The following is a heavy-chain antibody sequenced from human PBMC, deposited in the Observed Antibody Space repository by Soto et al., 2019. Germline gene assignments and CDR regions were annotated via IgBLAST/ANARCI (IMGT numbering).Heavy chain of an antibody. J-gene: IGHJ4*01. CDR1: GYTFTSYA. Sequence: ASVKVSCKASGYTFTSYAMHWVRQAPGQRLEWMGWINAGNGNTKYSQKFQGRVTITRDTSASTAYMELSSLRSEDTAVYYCARDCGYDYSLDYWGHGTLVTVSS. CDR3: ARDCGYDYSLDY. D-gene: IGHD5-12*01. V-gene: IGHV1-3*01. CDR2: INAGNGNT.